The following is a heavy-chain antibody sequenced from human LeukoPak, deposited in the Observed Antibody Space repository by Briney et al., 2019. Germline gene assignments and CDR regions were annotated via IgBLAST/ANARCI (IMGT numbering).Heavy chain of an antibody. J-gene: IGHJ4*02. D-gene: IGHD3-10*01. V-gene: IGHV5-51*01. CDR3: ARTGKVDGSGTYYADY. CDR2: MYPGDSYT. CDR1: GYRFNNNC. Sequence: PGESLKISCKASGYRFNNNCIGWVRQMPGKGLEWMGIMYPGDSYTRYSPSFQGQVTISADKSISTAYLQWSSLKASDTAMYYCARTGKVDGSGTYYADYWGPGTLVTVSS.